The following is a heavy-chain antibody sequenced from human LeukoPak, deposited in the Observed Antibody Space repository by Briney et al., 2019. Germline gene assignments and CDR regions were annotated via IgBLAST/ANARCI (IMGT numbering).Heavy chain of an antibody. CDR1: GFTFRDAW. V-gene: IGHV3-15*01. Sequence: PGGSLRLSCAAPGFTFRDAWMTWVRQAPGKGLEWVGRIRSKTDGGTTDYAVSVQGRFTISRDDSKNTLYLQMSSLKTEDTAVYYCAKHIYGVVSIQQWGQGTLVTVSS. CDR3: AKHIYGVVSIQQ. D-gene: IGHD3-3*01. J-gene: IGHJ1*01. CDR2: IRSKTDGGTT.